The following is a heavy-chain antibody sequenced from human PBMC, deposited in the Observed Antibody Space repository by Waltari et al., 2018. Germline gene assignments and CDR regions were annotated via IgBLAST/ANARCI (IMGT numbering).Heavy chain of an antibody. D-gene: IGHD3-22*01. Sequence: QVQLVQSGAEVKKPGSSVKVSCKASGGTFSSYAISWVRQAPGQGLEWMGRIIPILGIANYAQKFQGRVTITADKSTSTAYMELSSLRSEDTAVYYCASTSSYSSGYYWWLYWGQGTLVTVSS. V-gene: IGHV1-69*09. CDR2: IIPILGIA. CDR1: GGTFSSYA. CDR3: ASTSSYSSGYYWWLY. J-gene: IGHJ4*02.